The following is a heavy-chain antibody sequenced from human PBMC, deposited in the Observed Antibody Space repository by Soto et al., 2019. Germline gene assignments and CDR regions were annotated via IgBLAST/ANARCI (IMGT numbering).Heavy chain of an antibody. CDR2: INHSGST. V-gene: IGHV4-34*01. Sequence: SETLSLTCSVYGESFNDYYWSWIRQSPGKGLEWIAEINHSGSTNYNPSLKSRVSIPVDTSKSQISLRLTSVTVADTAIYYCASFPLPRGPGFDPWGQGTLVTVSS. D-gene: IGHD3-10*01. CDR3: ASFPLPRGPGFDP. J-gene: IGHJ5*02. CDR1: GESFNDYY.